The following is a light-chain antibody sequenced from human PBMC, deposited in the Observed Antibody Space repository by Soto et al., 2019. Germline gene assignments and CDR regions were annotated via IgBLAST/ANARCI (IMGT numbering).Light chain of an antibody. J-gene: IGKJ2*02. CDR1: QSVSSSY. CDR3: PQYGSSVCT. Sequence: EIVLTQSPGTLSLSPGERATLSCRASQSVSSSYLAWYQQKPGQAPRLLIYGASSRATGIPDRFSGSGSGTYFNLTLRSREHDDFALYYCPQYGSSVCTFRQGTKLE. V-gene: IGKV3-20*01. CDR2: GAS.